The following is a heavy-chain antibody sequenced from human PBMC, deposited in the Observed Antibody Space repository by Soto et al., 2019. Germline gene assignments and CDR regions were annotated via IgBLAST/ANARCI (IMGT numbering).Heavy chain of an antibody. CDR1: GGSFSGYQ. CDR2: ISDSGDI. Sequence: QVQLQQWGAGLLKPSETLSLTCAVYGGSFSGYQWSWIRQTPGKGLEWIGGISDSGDINYNPSLKCRVTILVDSPKKQVSLRLSSVTAADTAVYYCARGLRLWFGELSRRGGYYSYMDVWGKGTTVTVSS. CDR3: ARGLRLWFGELSRRGGYYSYMDV. D-gene: IGHD3-10*01. V-gene: IGHV4-34*01. J-gene: IGHJ6*03.